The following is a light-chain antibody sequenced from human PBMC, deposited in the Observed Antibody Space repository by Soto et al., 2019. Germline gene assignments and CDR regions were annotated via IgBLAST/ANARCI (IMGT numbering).Light chain of an antibody. Sequence: EIVFTQSPCTLSLSTFERSTLSCRASQSVSSNLAWYQQKPGQAPRLLIYGASTRATGIPARFSGSGSGTEFTLTISSLQSEDFAVYYCQQYNNWPPWTFGQGTKVDIK. V-gene: IGKV3-15*01. CDR1: QSVSSN. CDR3: QQYNNWPPWT. J-gene: IGKJ1*01. CDR2: GAS.